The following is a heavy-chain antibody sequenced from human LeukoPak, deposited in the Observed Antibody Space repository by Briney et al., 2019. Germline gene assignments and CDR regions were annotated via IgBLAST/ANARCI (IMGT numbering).Heavy chain of an antibody. Sequence: ASVKVSCKASGYTFTGYYMHWVRQAPGQGLEWMGWINPNSGGTNYAQKFQGRVTMTRDTSISTAYMELSSLRSEDTAVYYCARDPFSGSPGEFDYWGQGTLVTVSS. CDR1: GYTFTGYY. V-gene: IGHV1-2*02. D-gene: IGHD1-26*01. CDR2: INPNSGGT. CDR3: ARDPFSGSPGEFDY. J-gene: IGHJ4*02.